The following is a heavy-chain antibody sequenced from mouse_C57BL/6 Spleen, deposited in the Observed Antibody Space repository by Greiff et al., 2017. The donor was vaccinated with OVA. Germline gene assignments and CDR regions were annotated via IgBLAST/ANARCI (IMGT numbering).Heavy chain of an antibody. V-gene: IGHV5-6*01. D-gene: IGHD3-3*01. J-gene: IGHJ3*01. CDR3: AREGTPGFAY. CDR2: ISSGGSYT. CDR1: GFTFSSYG. Sequence: EVKLVESGGDLVKPGGSLKLSCAASGFTFSSYGMSWVRQTPDKRLEWVATISSGGSYTYYPDSVKGRFTISRDNAKNTLYLQMSSLKSEDTAMYYCAREGTPGFAYWGQGTLVTVSA.